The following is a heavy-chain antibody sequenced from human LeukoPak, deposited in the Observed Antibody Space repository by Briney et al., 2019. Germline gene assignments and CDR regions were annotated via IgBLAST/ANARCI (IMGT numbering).Heavy chain of an antibody. CDR3: ARGLTGRFDY. CDR1: GFTFSSYS. V-gene: IGHV3-21*01. J-gene: IGHJ4*02. CDR2: IRSSSSYI. D-gene: IGHD1-20*01. Sequence: PGGSLRLSCAASGFTFSSYSMNWVRQAPGKGLEWVSSIRSSSSYIYYADSVKGRFTISRDNAKNSLYLQMNSLRAEDTAVYYCARGLTGRFDYWGQGTLVTVSS.